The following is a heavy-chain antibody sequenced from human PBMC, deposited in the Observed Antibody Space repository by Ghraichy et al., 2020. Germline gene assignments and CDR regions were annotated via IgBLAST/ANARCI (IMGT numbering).Heavy chain of an antibody. D-gene: IGHD1-26*01. CDR2: ITGSGGST. CDR1: GFTFSTYA. J-gene: IGHJ4*02. V-gene: IGHV3-23*01. CDR3: AKSLKVGATYSVSDY. Sequence: GESLNISCAASGFTFSTYAMSWVRQAPGKGLEWVSAITGSGGSTYYADSGKGRFTISRDNSKNTLYLQVNSLRAEDTAVYYCAKSLKVGATYSVSDYWGQGTLVAVSS.